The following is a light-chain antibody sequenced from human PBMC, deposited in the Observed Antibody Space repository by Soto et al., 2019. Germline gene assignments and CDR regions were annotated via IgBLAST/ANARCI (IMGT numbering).Light chain of an antibody. Sequence: EIGLTQSPGTLSLSPGERATLFCRASQSVATSQLAWYQQKPGQAPRLLIGASSRATGVPDRFIASGSGTDFTLTISRLEPEDFAVYYCQQFASSPRTFGRGTKV. CDR1: QSVATSQ. CDR3: QQFASSPRT. CDR2: GAS. V-gene: IGKV3-20*01. J-gene: IGKJ1*01.